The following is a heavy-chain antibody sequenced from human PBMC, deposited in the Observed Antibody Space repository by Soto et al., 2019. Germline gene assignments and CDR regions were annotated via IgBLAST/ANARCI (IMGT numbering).Heavy chain of an antibody. Sequence: GGSLRLSCAASGFTFRSYWIHWVRQAPGKGLVWVSRINSDGSSTSYADSVKGRFTISRDNAKNTLYLQMNSLRAEDTAVYYCARDVYSGYGSNWFDPWGQGTLVTVSS. CDR2: INSDGSST. V-gene: IGHV3-74*01. J-gene: IGHJ5*02. D-gene: IGHD5-12*01. CDR3: ARDVYSGYGSNWFDP. CDR1: GFTFRSYW.